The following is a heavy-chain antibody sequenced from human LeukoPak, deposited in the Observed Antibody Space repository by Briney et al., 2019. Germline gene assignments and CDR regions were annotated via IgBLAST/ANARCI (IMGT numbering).Heavy chain of an antibody. CDR1: NGSISDDY. D-gene: IGHD2-2*01. CDR3: ARSAAGHQYYFDY. V-gene: IGHV4-59*01. J-gene: IGHJ4*02. Sequence: SETLSLTCIISNGSISDDYWSWIRQPPGKGLEWIGYIYYSGSTNYNPSLKSRVTISVDRPKNQFSLKLSSLTAADTAVYYCARSAAGHQYYFDYWGRGTLVTVSS. CDR2: IYYSGST.